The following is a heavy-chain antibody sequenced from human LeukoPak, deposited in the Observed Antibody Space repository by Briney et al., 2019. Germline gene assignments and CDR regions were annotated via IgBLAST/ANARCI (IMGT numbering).Heavy chain of an antibody. Sequence: GGSLTLSCPASGFTFNKYLLSWVGQPPGKGLDGVSVLFTGGGRTLYADSVKGRFTISGDTSRTTLYLQMNGLRAEDTAVYYCAKECDYSPGHKFDLWGQGTLVTVSS. J-gene: IGHJ4*02. D-gene: IGHD3-10*01. V-gene: IGHV3-23*01. CDR1: GFTFNKYL. CDR3: AKECDYSPGHKFDL. CDR2: LFTGGGRT.